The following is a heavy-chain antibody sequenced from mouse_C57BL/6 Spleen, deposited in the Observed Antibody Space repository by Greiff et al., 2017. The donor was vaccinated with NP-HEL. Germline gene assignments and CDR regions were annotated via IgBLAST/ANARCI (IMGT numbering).Heavy chain of an antibody. CDR2: IYPRDGST. J-gene: IGHJ1*03. D-gene: IGHD1-1*01. CDR1: GYTFTSYD. V-gene: IGHV1-85*01. CDR3: ARCGPYGSSASYWYFDV. Sequence: VQLQQSGPELVKPGASVKLSCKASGYTFTSYDINWVKQRPGQGLEWIGWIYPRDGSTKYNEKFKGKATLTVDTSSSTAYMELHSLTSEDSAVYFCARCGPYGSSASYWYFDVWGTGTTVTVSS.